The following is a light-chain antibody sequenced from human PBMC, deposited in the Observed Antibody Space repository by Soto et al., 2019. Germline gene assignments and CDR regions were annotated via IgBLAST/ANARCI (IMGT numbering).Light chain of an antibody. Sequence: QSALTQPASVSGSPGQSITISCTGTSSDVGGYNYVSWYQQHPGKAPKLMIYDVSYRPSGVSNRFSGSKSGNTASLTISWLQAEDEADYYCSSYTSSSTYVFGTGTKLTVL. J-gene: IGLJ1*01. V-gene: IGLV2-14*03. CDR1: SSDVGGYNY. CDR2: DVS. CDR3: SSYTSSSTYV.